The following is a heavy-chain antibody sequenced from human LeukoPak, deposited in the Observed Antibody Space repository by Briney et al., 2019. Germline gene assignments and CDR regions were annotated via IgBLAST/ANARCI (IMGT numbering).Heavy chain of an antibody. D-gene: IGHD3-3*01. CDR3: AKLGFWYPYYYMDV. Sequence: GRSLRLSCAASGFTFSSYGMHWVRQAPGKGLEWVAVISYDGSNKYYADSVKGRFTISRDNSKNTLYLQMNSLRAEDTAVYYCAKLGFWYPYYYMDVWGKGTTVTVSS. V-gene: IGHV3-30*18. CDR2: ISYDGSNK. J-gene: IGHJ6*03. CDR1: GFTFSSYG.